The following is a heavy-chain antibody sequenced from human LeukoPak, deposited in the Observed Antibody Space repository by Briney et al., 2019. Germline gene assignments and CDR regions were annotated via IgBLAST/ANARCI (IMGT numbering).Heavy chain of an antibody. D-gene: IGHD3-22*01. J-gene: IGHJ3*02. Sequence: GASVKVSCKASGYTFTNYGISWVRQAPGQGLEWMGWISVYNGNTNYAQKLQGRVSMTTDTSTTTAYMELRSLRSDDTAVYYCARGRAPYYSDSSGYHAFDIWGQGTMVTVSS. V-gene: IGHV1-18*01. CDR3: ARGRAPYYSDSSGYHAFDI. CDR1: GYTFTNYG. CDR2: ISVYNGNT.